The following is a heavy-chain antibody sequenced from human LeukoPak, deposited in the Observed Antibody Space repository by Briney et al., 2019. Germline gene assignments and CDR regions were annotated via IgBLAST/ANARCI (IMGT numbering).Heavy chain of an antibody. D-gene: IGHD5-18*01. Sequence: ASVKVSCKASGGTFSSYAISWVRQAPGQGLEWMGGIIPIFGTASYAQKFQGRVTITADESTSTAYMELSSLRSEDTAVYYCARAGTDTAMGPVAYNWFDPWGQGTLVTVSS. CDR1: GGTFSSYA. J-gene: IGHJ5*02. V-gene: IGHV1-69*13. CDR3: ARAGTDTAMGPVAYNWFDP. CDR2: IIPIFGTA.